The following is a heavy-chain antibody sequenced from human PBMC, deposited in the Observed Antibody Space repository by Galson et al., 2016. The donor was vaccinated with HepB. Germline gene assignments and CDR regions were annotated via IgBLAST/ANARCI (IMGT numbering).Heavy chain of an antibody. D-gene: IGHD4-17*01. CDR3: ARGDNPDYGDYASAYYYMDV. CDR2: INHSGST. V-gene: IGHV4-39*07. Sequence: LSLTCTVSGGSVSSASYYWSWIRRPPGKGLEWIGEINHSGSTNYNPSLKSRVTISVDGSKNQFSLKLSSVTAADTAVYYCARGDNPDYGDYASAYYYMDVWGKGTTVTVSS. J-gene: IGHJ6*03. CDR1: GGSVSSASYY.